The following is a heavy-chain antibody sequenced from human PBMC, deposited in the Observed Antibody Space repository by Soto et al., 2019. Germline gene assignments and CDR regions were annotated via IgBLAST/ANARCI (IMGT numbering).Heavy chain of an antibody. V-gene: IGHV4-31*03. CDR1: GGSISSGGYY. Sequence: QVQLQESGPGLVKPSQTLSLTCTVSGGSISSGGYYWSWIRQHPGKGLEWIGYIYYSGSTYYNPFIQRRVTISVDTSKDQLSLKLSSVTAADTAVYYCGREGGRYYDFWRGLFSRGGGVFDYWGQGTLVTVSS. CDR2: IYYSGST. J-gene: IGHJ4*02. D-gene: IGHD3-3*01. CDR3: GREGGRYYDFWRGLFSRGGGVFDY.